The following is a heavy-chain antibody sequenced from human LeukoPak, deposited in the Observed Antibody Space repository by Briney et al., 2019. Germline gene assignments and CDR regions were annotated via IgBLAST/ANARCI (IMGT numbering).Heavy chain of an antibody. J-gene: IGHJ4*02. Sequence: PGGSLRLSCAGSGFTVNSNYMSWVRQTPGKGLECVSVLYTGGSTYYADSVKGRFTISRDNSKNMLYLQMNSLRIEDTAVYYCARGGGYVPRGLVDYWGQGTLVAVSP. CDR2: LYTGGST. V-gene: IGHV3-66*01. CDR1: GFTVNSNY. D-gene: IGHD5-12*01. CDR3: ARGGGYVPRGLVDY.